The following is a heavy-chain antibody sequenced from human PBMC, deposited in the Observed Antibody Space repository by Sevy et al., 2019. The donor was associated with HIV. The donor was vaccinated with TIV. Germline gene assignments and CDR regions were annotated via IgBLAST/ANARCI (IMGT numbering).Heavy chain of an antibody. CDR2: ISGSSTTI. CDR1: GFTFREYS. Sequence: GGSLRLSCVGSGFTFREYSMNWVRQAPGKGLEWVSYISGSSTTIENADSVKGRFSISRGNADNSVFLQMNRLRVEDTAVYYCARSLAAAENWFDPWGQGTLVTVSS. V-gene: IGHV3-48*01. D-gene: IGHD6-13*01. J-gene: IGHJ5*02. CDR3: ARSLAAAENWFDP.